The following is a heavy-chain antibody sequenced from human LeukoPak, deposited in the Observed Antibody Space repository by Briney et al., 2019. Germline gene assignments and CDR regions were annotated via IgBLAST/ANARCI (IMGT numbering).Heavy chain of an antibody. Sequence: PGGSLRLSCAASGFTFSSYAINWVRQAPGKGLEWVSAISGSGDSTYYADTAKGRFTISRDNSKNTLYLQMNSLRAEDSAVYYCVPLGNLAYGATSRDYWGQGTLVTVSS. J-gene: IGHJ4*02. D-gene: IGHD4/OR15-4a*01. CDR2: ISGSGDST. CDR1: GFTFSSYA. V-gene: IGHV3-23*01. CDR3: VPLGNLAYGATSRDY.